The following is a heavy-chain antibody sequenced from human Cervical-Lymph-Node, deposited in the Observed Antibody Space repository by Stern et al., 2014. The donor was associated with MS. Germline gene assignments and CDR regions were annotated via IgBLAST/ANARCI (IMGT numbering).Heavy chain of an antibody. V-gene: IGHV3-33*01. Sequence: VQLVESGGGVVQPGRSLRLSCEASGFTFSSYGMHWVRQAPGKGLEWVEGIWSDGSNKYYADSVKGQFTISRDNSKNTLYLQMNSLRAEDTAVYYCARDEIFGVVADYYYGMDVWGQGTTVTVSS. CDR3: ARDEIFGVVADYYYGMDV. D-gene: IGHD3-3*01. J-gene: IGHJ6*02. CDR2: IWSDGSNK. CDR1: GFTFSSYG.